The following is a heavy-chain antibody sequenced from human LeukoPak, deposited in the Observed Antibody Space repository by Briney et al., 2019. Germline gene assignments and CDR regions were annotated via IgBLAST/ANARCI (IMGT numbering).Heavy chain of an antibody. J-gene: IGHJ4*02. CDR2: ISGSGGTT. CDR3: AKGGGIEYYFDY. D-gene: IGHD3-16*02. Sequence: GGYLRLSCAASGFTFSSCAMTWVRQAPGKGLEWVSSISGSGGTTYYADSVKGRFTISRDNSKNTLYLQMNSLRAEDTAVYYCAKGGGIEYYFDYWGQGTLVTVSS. V-gene: IGHV3-23*01. CDR1: GFTFSSCA.